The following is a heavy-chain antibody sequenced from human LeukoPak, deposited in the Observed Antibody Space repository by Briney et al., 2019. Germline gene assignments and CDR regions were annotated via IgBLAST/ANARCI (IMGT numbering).Heavy chain of an antibody. J-gene: IGHJ4*02. V-gene: IGHV3-74*01. CDR1: GFAFSSYW. Sequence: GGSLRLSCAASGFAFSSYWMHWVRQAPGKGLVWVSRINSDGSTTSYADSVKGRFTISRDNSKNTLYLQMNSLRAEDTAVYYCAKDLDIVATITGNWGQGTLVTVSS. CDR2: INSDGSTT. D-gene: IGHD5-12*01. CDR3: AKDLDIVATITGN.